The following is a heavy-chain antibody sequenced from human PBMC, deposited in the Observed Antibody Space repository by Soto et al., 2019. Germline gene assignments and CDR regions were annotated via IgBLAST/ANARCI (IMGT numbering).Heavy chain of an antibody. CDR2: IIPIFGTA. CDR1: GYTFSSYA. D-gene: IGHD3-22*01. J-gene: IGHJ6*03. Sequence: SVKVSCKASGYTFSSYAISWLRQAPGQGLEWMGGIIPIFGTANYAQKFQGRVTITADESTSTAYMELSSLRSEDTAVYYCAREEYPGSSDYYYYMDVWGKGTTVTVSS. V-gene: IGHV1-69*13. CDR3: AREEYPGSSDYYYYMDV.